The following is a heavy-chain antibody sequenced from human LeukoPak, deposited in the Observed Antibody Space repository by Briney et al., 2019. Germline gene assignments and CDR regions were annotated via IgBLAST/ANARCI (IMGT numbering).Heavy chain of an antibody. CDR1: GYTFTVYF. Sequence: ASVKVSCKASGYTFTVYFMHWVRQAPGQGLEWMGWINPNSGDTNYAQSFQGRVTMTRDTSISTAYMELSRLRSDDTAVYYCARVDSSGWYDDAFDIWGQGTMVTVSS. CDR2: INPNSGDT. CDR3: ARVDSSGWYDDAFDI. D-gene: IGHD6-19*01. J-gene: IGHJ3*02. V-gene: IGHV1-2*02.